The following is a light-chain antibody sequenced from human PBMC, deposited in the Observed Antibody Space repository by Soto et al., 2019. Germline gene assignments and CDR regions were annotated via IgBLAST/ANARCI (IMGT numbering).Light chain of an antibody. CDR2: DTS. V-gene: IGLV7-46*01. CDR3: LLSYSGAHVV. J-gene: IGLJ2*01. CDR1: TGAVTSGHY. Sequence: QAVVTQEPSLTVSPRGTVTLTCGSTTGAVTSGHYPYWFQQKPGQAPRTLIYDTSNKHSWTPARFSGSLLGGKAALTLSGAQPEDEADYYCLLSYSGAHVVFGGGTKLTVL.